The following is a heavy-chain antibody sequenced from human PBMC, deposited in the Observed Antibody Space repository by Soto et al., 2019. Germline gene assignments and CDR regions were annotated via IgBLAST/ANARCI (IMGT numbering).Heavy chain of an antibody. CDR1: GFTSGKYA. Sequence: EVQLLESGGGLVQPGGALTLTCIVSGFTSGKYAMSWVRQAPGKGLEWVSEIGGGGEYTNYADSVRGRFTMSRDNSKNTLYLHMSSLKVEDTAVYYCAKDEVAANGRADAFDIWGQGTVVTVSS. D-gene: IGHD2-15*01. CDR3: AKDEVAANGRADAFDI. J-gene: IGHJ3*02. V-gene: IGHV3-23*01. CDR2: IGGGGEYT.